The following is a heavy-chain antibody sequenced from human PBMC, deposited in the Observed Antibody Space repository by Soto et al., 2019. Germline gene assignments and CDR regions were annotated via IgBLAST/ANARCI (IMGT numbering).Heavy chain of an antibody. CDR2: IYYSRST. J-gene: IGHJ5*02. V-gene: IGHV4-30-4*08. CDR3: ARDRGSSWMYKWFDP. CDR1: CDSINSADYY. Sequence: QVQLQASGPGLMKPSQTLSLTCTVSCDSINSADYYWSWIRRLPGTGLEWIGHIYYSRSTHYTPSLKSRVTISIDTSKNQFSLKMTSVTAADTAVYYCARDRGSSWMYKWFDPWGQGTQVTVSS. D-gene: IGHD6-13*01.